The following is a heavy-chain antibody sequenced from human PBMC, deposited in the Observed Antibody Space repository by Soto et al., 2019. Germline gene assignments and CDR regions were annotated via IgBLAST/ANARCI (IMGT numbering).Heavy chain of an antibody. J-gene: IGHJ5*02. CDR2: IIPILGIA. D-gene: IGHD6-13*01. Sequence: QVQLVQSGAEVKKPGSSVKVSCQASGGTFSSYTISWVRQAPGQWLEWMGRIIPILGIANYAQKFQGRVTITADTSTRTAYMELSSLRSEDTAVYYCARDLVGYSSSLAWFDPWGQGTLVTVSS. V-gene: IGHV1-69*08. CDR1: GGTFSSYT. CDR3: ARDLVGYSSSLAWFDP.